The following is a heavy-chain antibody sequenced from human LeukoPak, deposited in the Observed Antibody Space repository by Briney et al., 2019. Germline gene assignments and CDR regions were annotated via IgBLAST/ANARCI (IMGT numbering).Heavy chain of an antibody. Sequence: SETLSLTCTVSGGSFGSYYWNWIRQPPGKGLEWIGYVSYSGSTKYNPSLKSRVTISLAMSKNQFSLKLTSVTAADTAVYFCARERDGTDYWGQGTLVTVSS. CDR2: VSYSGST. D-gene: IGHD1-26*01. J-gene: IGHJ4*02. V-gene: IGHV4-59*01. CDR3: ARERDGTDY. CDR1: GGSFGSYY.